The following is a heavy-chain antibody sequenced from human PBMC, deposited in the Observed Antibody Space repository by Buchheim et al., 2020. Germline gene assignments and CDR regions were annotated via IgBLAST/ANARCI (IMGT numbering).Heavy chain of an antibody. V-gene: IGHV7-4-1*02. CDR1: GYTFINYG. CDR3: ARLTSAPTGYYNVRAFDI. D-gene: IGHD3-9*01. CDR2: INTNSGNP. Sequence: QVQLVQSGSELKKPGASVKVSCKASGYTFINYGMNWVRQAPGQGLEWLGWINTNSGNPTYAQGFTGRFVFPLDTPVSTAYLQISSLKAEDTAVYYCARLTSAPTGYYNVRAFDIWGQGT. J-gene: IGHJ3*02.